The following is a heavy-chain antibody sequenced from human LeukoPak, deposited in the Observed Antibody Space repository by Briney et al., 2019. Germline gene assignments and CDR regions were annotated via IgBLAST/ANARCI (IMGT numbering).Heavy chain of an antibody. D-gene: IGHD3-22*01. CDR3: ARDSSAYRDAFDI. Sequence: PGGSLRLSCAASGFTFSDHYMTWIRQAPGKGLEWLSYIISTGSTMYSADSVKGRFTISRDNAKNSLYLQMNSLRAEDTAVYYCARDSSAYRDAFDIWGQGTMVTVSS. V-gene: IGHV3-11*04. CDR2: IISTGSTM. CDR1: GFTFSDHY. J-gene: IGHJ3*02.